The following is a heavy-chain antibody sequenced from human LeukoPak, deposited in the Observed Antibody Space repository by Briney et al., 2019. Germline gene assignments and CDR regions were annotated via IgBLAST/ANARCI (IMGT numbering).Heavy chain of an antibody. V-gene: IGHV3-7*01. CDR2: IKQDGSQK. J-gene: IGHJ4*02. CDR1: GFTFTTYW. CDR3: ARENWANDY. Sequence: PGGSLRLSCAASGFTFTTYWMTWVRQAPGKGLEWVAIIKQDGSQKYYVDSVKGRFTISRDNAKNSLYLQMNSLKAEDTAVYYCARENWANDYWGQGTLVTVSS. D-gene: IGHD7-27*01.